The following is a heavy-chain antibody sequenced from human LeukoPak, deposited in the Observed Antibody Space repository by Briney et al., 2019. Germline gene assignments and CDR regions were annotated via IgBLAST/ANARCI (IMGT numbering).Heavy chain of an antibody. CDR3: ARVVVLLGHYVLDV. V-gene: IGHV3-72*01. CDR2: TRNKTKSYTT. Sequence: GGPLRLSCAASGFTFSDLYMDWVRQAPGKGLEWVGRTRNKTKSYTTEYAASVKDRFSISRDDSKNSLYLQMNSLKTEDTAVYYCARVVVLLGHYVLDVWGQGATVTVSS. J-gene: IGHJ6*02. CDR1: GFTFSDLY. D-gene: IGHD2-2*01.